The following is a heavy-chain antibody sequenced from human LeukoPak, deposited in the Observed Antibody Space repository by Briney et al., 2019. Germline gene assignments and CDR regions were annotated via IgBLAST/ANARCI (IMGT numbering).Heavy chain of an antibody. Sequence: ASVKVSCKVSGYTLTELSMHWVRQAPGKGLEWMGGFDPEDGETIYAQKFQGRVTMTEDTSTDTAYMELSSLRSEDTAVYYSATNLATVVTPAYYWGQGTLVTVSS. CDR3: ATNLATVVTPAYY. D-gene: IGHD4-23*01. V-gene: IGHV1-24*01. J-gene: IGHJ4*02. CDR1: GYTLTELS. CDR2: FDPEDGET.